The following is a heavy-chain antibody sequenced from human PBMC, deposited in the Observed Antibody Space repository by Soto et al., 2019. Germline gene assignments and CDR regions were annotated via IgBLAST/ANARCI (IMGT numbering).Heavy chain of an antibody. CDR1: GFSVTDDW. Sequence: DVQLLESGGGLVEPGGSLRLSCAVSGFSVTDDWMNWVRQVPGKGLAWVGRITSKFDGGSTDYAAPVKGRFTISKDDSKNTLYRHMNRLKTEDTSVYSFTTPTTDTPRVTSYYYFAMNVWGRGTTVSVSS. J-gene: IGHJ6*02. D-gene: IGHD5-18*01. CDR2: ITSKFDGGST. CDR3: TTPTTDTPRVTSYYYFAMNV. V-gene: IGHV3-15*07.